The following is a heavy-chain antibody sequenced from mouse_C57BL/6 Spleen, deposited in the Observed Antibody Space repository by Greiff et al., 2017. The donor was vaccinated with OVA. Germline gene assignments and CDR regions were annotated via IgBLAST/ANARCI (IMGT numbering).Heavy chain of an antibody. CDR2: INPNYGTT. Sequence: VQLQQSGPELVKPGASVKISCKASGYSFTDCNMNWVKQSNGKSLEWIGVINPNYGTTSYNQKFKGKATLTVDQSSSTAYMQLNSLTSEDSAVYYCATTVVATDYAMDYWGQGTSVTVSS. D-gene: IGHD1-1*01. V-gene: IGHV1-39*01. CDR3: ATTVVATDYAMDY. CDR1: GYSFTDCN. J-gene: IGHJ4*01.